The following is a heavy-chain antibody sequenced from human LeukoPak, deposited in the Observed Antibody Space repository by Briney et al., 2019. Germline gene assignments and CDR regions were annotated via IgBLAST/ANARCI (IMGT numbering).Heavy chain of an antibody. Sequence: PGRSLRLSCAASGFTFSSYAMHWVRQAPGKGLEWVAVISYDGSNKYYADSVKGRFTISRDNSKNTLYLQMNSLRAEDTAVYYCARGPYQPLRFDYWGQGTLVTVSS. CDR3: ARGPYQPLRFDY. CDR1: GFTFSSYA. D-gene: IGHD2-2*01. J-gene: IGHJ4*02. CDR2: ISYDGSNK. V-gene: IGHV3-30-3*01.